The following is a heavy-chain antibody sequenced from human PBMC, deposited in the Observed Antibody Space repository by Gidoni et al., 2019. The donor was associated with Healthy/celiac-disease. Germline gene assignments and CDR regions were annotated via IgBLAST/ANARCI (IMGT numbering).Heavy chain of an antibody. CDR1: GFPFISYS. Sequence: EVQLVASGGGLVKPGGSLRLSCAASGFPFISYSMNWVRQAPGKGLEWVSSISSRSSYIYYADSVKGRFTISRDNAKNSLYLQMNSLRAEDTAVYYCATQPSYYYYYYGMDVWGQGTTVTVSS. D-gene: IGHD2-2*01. J-gene: IGHJ6*02. V-gene: IGHV3-21*01. CDR2: ISSRSSYI. CDR3: ATQPSYYYYYYGMDV.